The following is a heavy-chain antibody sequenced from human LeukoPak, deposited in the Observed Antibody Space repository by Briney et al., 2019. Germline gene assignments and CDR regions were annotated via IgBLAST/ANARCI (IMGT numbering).Heavy chain of an antibody. CDR1: GGTFSSYA. J-gene: IGHJ4*02. CDR2: IIPIFGTA. CDR3: ARGSSRGLRAASGFDY. V-gene: IGHV1-69*05. D-gene: IGHD4-17*01. Sequence: ASVKVSCKASGGTFSSYAISWVRQAPGQGLEWMGGIIPIFGTANYAQKFQGRVTITTDESTSTAYMELSSLRSEDTAVYYCARGSSRGLRAASGFDYWGQGTLDTVSS.